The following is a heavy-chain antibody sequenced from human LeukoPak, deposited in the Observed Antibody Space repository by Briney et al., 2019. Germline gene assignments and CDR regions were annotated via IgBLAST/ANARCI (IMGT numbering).Heavy chain of an antibody. V-gene: IGHV3-30*18. J-gene: IGHJ3*02. CDR3: AKPEGSDYYYPPSDAFDI. D-gene: IGHD4-17*01. CDR2: ISYDGSNQ. CDR1: GFTFSNYG. Sequence: GRSLRLSCAASGFTFSNYGMHWVRQPPGKGLEWVAIISYDGSNQYYVDSVKGRFTISRDNSKNQLYLQMTSLTAEDTAIYYCAKPEGSDYYYPPSDAFDIWGQGTMVTVSS.